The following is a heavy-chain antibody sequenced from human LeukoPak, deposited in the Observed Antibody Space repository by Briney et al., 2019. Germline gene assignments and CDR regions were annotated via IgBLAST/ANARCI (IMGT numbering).Heavy chain of an antibody. CDR3: ARNYYDSSDYFDP. Sequence: SETLSLTCTVSGGSISSYYWSWIRQPPGKGLEWIGYIYYSGSTYYNPSLKSRVTISVDTSKNQFSLKLNSVTAADTAVYYCARNYYDSSDYFDPWGQGALVTVSS. CDR1: GGSISSYY. V-gene: IGHV4-59*08. CDR2: IYYSGST. J-gene: IGHJ5*02. D-gene: IGHD3-22*01.